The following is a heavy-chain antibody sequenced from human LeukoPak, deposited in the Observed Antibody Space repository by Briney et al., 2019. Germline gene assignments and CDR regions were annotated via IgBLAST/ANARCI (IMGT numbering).Heavy chain of an antibody. V-gene: IGHV1-3*01. CDR3: AREIAGETYSSSSQPHWFDP. CDR2: INAGNGNT. Sequence: GASVKVSCKASGYTFTSYAMHWVRQAPGQRLEWMGWINAGNGNTKYSQKFQGRVTITRDTSASTAYMELSSLRSEDTAVYYCAREIAGETYSSSSQPHWFDPWGQGTLVTVSS. CDR1: GYTFTSYA. D-gene: IGHD6-13*01. J-gene: IGHJ5*02.